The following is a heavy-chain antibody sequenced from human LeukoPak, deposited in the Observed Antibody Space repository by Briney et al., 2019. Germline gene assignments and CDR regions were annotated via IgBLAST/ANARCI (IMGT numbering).Heavy chain of an antibody. J-gene: IGHJ5*02. D-gene: IGHD6-13*01. V-gene: IGHV4-31*03. CDR1: GGSISSGGYY. Sequence: NPSETLSLTCTVSGGSISSGGYYWSWIRQDPGKGLEWIGYIYYSGTTYYNPSLKSRITISVDKSKNQFSLKLSSVTAADTAVYYCARDADSSSPPRFDPWGQGTLVTVSS. CDR2: IYYSGTT. CDR3: ARDADSSSPPRFDP.